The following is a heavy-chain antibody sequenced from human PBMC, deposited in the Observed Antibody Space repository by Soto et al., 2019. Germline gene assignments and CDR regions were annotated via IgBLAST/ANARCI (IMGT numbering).Heavy chain of an antibody. Sequence: GASVKVSCKASGYTFTSYDINWVRQATGQGLEWMGWMNPNSGNTGYAQKFQGRVTMTRNTSISTAYMELSSLRSEDTAVYYCAARSVWDYYYYYGMDVWGQGTTVTVSS. J-gene: IGHJ6*02. CDR3: AARSVWDYYYYYGMDV. CDR1: GYTFTSYD. CDR2: MNPNSGNT. V-gene: IGHV1-8*01. D-gene: IGHD2-8*01.